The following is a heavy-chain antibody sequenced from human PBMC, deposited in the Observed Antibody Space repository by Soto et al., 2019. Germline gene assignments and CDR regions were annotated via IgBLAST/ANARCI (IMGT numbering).Heavy chain of an antibody. CDR2: IIPIFGTA. D-gene: IGHD6-13*01. V-gene: IGHV1-69*13. Sequence: ASVKVSCKASGGTFSSYAISWVRQAPGQGLEWMGGIIPIFGTANYAQKFQGRVTITADESTSTAYMELSSLRSEDTAVYYCARTPAAGTWYYYGMDVWGQGTTVTVSS. CDR3: ARTPAAGTWYYYGMDV. CDR1: GGTFSSYA. J-gene: IGHJ6*02.